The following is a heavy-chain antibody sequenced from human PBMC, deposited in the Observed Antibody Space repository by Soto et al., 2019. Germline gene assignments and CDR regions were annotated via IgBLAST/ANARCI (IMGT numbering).Heavy chain of an antibody. CDR3: ARGQTPDVHDY. Sequence: SQTLSLTCTVSGGSISSYYWSWIRQPPGKGLEWIGYIYYSGSTNYNPSLKSRVTISVDTSKNQFSLKLSSVTAADTAVYYCARGQTPDVHDYWGQGTLVTVSS. CDR2: IYYSGST. D-gene: IGHD6-6*01. V-gene: IGHV4-59*01. CDR1: GGSISSYY. J-gene: IGHJ4*02.